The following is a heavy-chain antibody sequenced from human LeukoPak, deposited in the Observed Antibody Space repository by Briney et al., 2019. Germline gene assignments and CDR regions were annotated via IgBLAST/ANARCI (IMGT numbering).Heavy chain of an antibody. CDR1: GFTFDDYA. J-gene: IGHJ5*02. V-gene: IGHV3-9*01. D-gene: IGHD2-2*01. CDR2: ISWNSGSI. CDR3: AKGRDKYQLLSKNWFDP. Sequence: GGSLRPSCAASGFTFDDYAMHWVRQAPGKGLEWVSGISWNSGSIGYADSVKGRFTISRDNAKNSLYLQMNSLRAEDTALYYCAKGRDKYQLLSKNWFDPWGQGTLVTVSS.